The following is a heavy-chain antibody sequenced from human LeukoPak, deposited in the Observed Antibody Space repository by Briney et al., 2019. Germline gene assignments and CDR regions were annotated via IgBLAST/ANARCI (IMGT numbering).Heavy chain of an antibody. Sequence: PGGSLRLSCAASGFTFSSYWMSWVSQAPGKGLKWVAFIHYDGSKKFYGESVKGRFTISRDDANNTVYLQVNNLRAEDTALYYCAKDMHILDHWGQGTRVTVSS. J-gene: IGHJ4*02. CDR2: IHYDGSKK. CDR3: AKDMHILDH. CDR1: GFTFSSYW. V-gene: IGHV3-30*02. D-gene: IGHD3-16*01.